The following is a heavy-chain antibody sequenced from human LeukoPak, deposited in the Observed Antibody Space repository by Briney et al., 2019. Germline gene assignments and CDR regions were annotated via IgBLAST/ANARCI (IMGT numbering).Heavy chain of an antibody. D-gene: IGHD2-2*01. V-gene: IGHV4-34*01. CDR1: GGSFSGYY. Sequence: SETLSLTCAVYGGSFSGYYWGWIRQPPGKGLEWIGEINHSGSTNYNPSLKSRVTISVDTSKNQFSLKLSSVTAADTAVYYCASRSGPAAPPALDDYWGQGTLVTVSS. CDR3: ASRSGPAAPPALDDY. J-gene: IGHJ4*02. CDR2: INHSGST.